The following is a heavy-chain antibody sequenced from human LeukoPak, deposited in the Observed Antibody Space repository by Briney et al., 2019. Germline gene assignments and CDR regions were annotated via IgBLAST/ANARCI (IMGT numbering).Heavy chain of an antibody. CDR1: GGSISSGGHY. J-gene: IGHJ4*02. V-gene: IGHV4-31*03. CDR3: ARAGMVRGVISRIDYFDY. Sequence: SQTLSLTCTVSGGSISSGGHYWSWIRQHPGKGLAWIWYIYYSGSTYYNPSLKSRVTISVDTSKNQFSLKLSSVTAADTAVYYCARAGMVRGVISRIDYFDYWGQGTLVTVSS. CDR2: IYYSGST. D-gene: IGHD3-10*01.